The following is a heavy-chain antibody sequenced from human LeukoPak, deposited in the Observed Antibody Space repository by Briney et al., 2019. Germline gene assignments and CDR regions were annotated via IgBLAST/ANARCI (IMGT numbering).Heavy chain of an antibody. Sequence: ASVKVSCKASGYTFTGYYVHWVRQAPGQGLEWMGWISPDSGGTNYAQKFQGRVTMTRDSSISTAYMELSRLRSDDTAVYYCARCPSRIAAAVHNWFDPWGQGTLVTVSS. V-gene: IGHV1-2*02. CDR2: ISPDSGGT. CDR3: ARCPSRIAAAVHNWFDP. J-gene: IGHJ5*02. D-gene: IGHD6-13*01. CDR1: GYTFTGYY.